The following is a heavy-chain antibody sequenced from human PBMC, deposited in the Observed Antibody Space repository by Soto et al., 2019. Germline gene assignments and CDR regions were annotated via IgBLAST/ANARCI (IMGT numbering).Heavy chain of an antibody. CDR2: MNPNSGNT. D-gene: IGHD3-10*01. J-gene: IGHJ4*02. V-gene: IGHV1-8*01. CDR1: GYTFTSYD. Sequence: ASVKVSCKASGYTFTSYDINWVRQATGQGLEWMGWMNPNSGNTGYAQKFQGRVTMTRNTSISTAYMELSSLRSEDTAVYYCARGRPYSIIWFGELLGFDYWGQGTLVTVSS. CDR3: ARGRPYSIIWFGELLGFDY.